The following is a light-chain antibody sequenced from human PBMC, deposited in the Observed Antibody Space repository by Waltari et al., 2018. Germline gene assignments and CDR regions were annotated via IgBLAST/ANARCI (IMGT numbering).Light chain of an antibody. V-gene: IGKV3D-15*01. CDR1: QSTGRN. Sequence: ERVKTQSTDPLSVSTGERATLFRRDRQSTGRNLAWYQQKPGQAPRLLIYGASPRATGLPATFSGSGSGTDFTLTITSLQSEDFAVYYCQQYDFSPPITFGGGTKVEVK. CDR2: GAS. CDR3: QQYDFSPPIT. J-gene: IGKJ4*01.